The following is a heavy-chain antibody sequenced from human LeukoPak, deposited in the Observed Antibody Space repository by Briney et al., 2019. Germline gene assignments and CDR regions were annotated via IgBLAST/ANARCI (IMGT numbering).Heavy chain of an antibody. CDR2: IYYSGST. J-gene: IGHJ3*02. V-gene: IGHV4-59*12. D-gene: IGHD3-10*01. CDR3: GXVAYXXXXXAWXXXXXXI. Sequence: SETLSLTCAVYGGSFSGYYWSWIRQPPGKGLEWIGYIYYSGSTNYNPSLKSRVTISVDTSKNQFSLKLSSVTATDTAVYYCGXVAYXXXXXAWXXXXXXIXGQGTMVTVSX. CDR1: GGSFSGYY.